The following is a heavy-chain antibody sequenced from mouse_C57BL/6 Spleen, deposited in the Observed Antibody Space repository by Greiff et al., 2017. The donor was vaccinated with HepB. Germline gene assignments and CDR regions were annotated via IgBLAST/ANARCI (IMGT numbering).Heavy chain of an antibody. CDR3: ASPLITTVVAPYYFDY. D-gene: IGHD1-1*01. Sequence: DVHLVESGAELVKPGASVKLSCTASGFNIKDYYMHWVKQRTEQGLEWIGRIDPEDGETKYAPKFQGKATITADTSSNTAYLQLSSLTSEDTAVYYCASPLITTVVAPYYFDYWGQGTTLTVSS. V-gene: IGHV14-2*01. CDR2: IDPEDGET. J-gene: IGHJ2*01. CDR1: GFNIKDYY.